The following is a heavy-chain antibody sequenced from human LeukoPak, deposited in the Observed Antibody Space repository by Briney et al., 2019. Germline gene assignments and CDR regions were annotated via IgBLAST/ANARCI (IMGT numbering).Heavy chain of an antibody. CDR3: ARGDIAVAADY. J-gene: IGHJ4*02. CDR1: GDSINGYY. CDR2: IFYSGST. Sequence: ASETLSLTCTVSGDSINGYYWNWIRQPPGKGLEWIGYIFYSGSTNYSPSLKSRVTISKDTSKNQVSLKLTSVTAADTAVYYCARGDIAVAADYWGQGTLVTVSS. V-gene: IGHV4-59*01. D-gene: IGHD6-19*01.